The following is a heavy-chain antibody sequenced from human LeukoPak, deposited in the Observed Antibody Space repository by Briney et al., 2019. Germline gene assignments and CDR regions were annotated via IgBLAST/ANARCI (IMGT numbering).Heavy chain of an antibody. D-gene: IGHD5-24*01. CDR2: ISWNSVNI. V-gene: IGHV3-9*01. CDR1: GFTFSSYA. Sequence: ALRLSCAASGFTFSSYAMSWVRQAPGKGLEWVSGISWNSVNIGYEDSVKGRFTISRDNAKNSLYLQMNSLRPEDTALYYCVKDRGLRNQWLQVTYDSWGQGTLVTVSS. CDR3: VKDRGLRNQWLQVTYDS. J-gene: IGHJ4*02.